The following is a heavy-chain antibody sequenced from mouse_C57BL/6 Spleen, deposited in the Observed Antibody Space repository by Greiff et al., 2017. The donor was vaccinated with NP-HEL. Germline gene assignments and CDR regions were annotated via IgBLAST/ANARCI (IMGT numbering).Heavy chain of an antibody. J-gene: IGHJ4*01. Sequence: EVQLQQSGTVLARPGASVKMSCKTSGYTFTSYWMHWVKQRPGQGLEWIGAIYPGNSDTSYNQKFKGKAKLTAVTSASTAYMELSSLTNEDSAVYYCTSGNYELYYAMDYWGQGTSVTVSA. CDR1: GYTFTSYW. CDR2: IYPGNSDT. CDR3: TSGNYELYYAMDY. D-gene: IGHD2-1*01. V-gene: IGHV1-5*01.